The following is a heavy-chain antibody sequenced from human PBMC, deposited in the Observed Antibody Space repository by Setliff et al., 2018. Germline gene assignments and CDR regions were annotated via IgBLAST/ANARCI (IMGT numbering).Heavy chain of an antibody. CDR2: IIPIFGTA. CDR3: ARDSRGLVPAAIEGSYYYYGMDV. CDR1: GGTFSSYA. V-gene: IGHV1-69*13. Sequence: SVKVSCKASGGTFSSYAISWVRQAPGQGLEWMGGIIPIFGTANYAQKFQGRVTITADESASTAYMELSSLRSEDTAVYYCARDSRGLVPAAIEGSYYYYGMDVWGQGTTVTVSS. J-gene: IGHJ6*02. D-gene: IGHD2-2*02.